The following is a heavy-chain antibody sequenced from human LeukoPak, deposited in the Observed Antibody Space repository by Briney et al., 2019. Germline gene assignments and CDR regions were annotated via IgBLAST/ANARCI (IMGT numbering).Heavy chain of an antibody. V-gene: IGHV1-69*06. CDR2: IIPVFGTA. CDR3: ARGNYDILTGYYRLRAFDY. CDR1: GGTFSSYA. D-gene: IGHD3-9*01. J-gene: IGHJ4*02. Sequence: SVKVSCKASGGTFSSYAISWVRQAPGQGLEWMGGIIPVFGTANYAQKFQGRVTITADKSTSTAYMELSSLRSEDTAVYYCARGNYDILTGYYRLRAFDYWGQGTLVTVSS.